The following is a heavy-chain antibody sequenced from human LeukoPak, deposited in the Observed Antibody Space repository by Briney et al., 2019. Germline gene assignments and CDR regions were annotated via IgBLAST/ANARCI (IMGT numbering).Heavy chain of an antibody. D-gene: IGHD3-10*01. J-gene: IGHJ5*02. CDR2: INHSGST. V-gene: IGHV4-34*01. CDR3: ATLHSSGSHRLDP. CDR1: GGSFSGYY. Sequence: SETLSLTCAVYGGSFSGYYWSWIRQPPGKGLEWIREINHSGSTNYNPSFRSRVPKPVATPKHQFSLKLSSETAADTAVYYCATLHSSGSHRLDPWGQGTLVTVSS.